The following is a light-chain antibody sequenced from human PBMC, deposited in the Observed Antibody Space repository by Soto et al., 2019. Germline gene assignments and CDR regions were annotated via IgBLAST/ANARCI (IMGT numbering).Light chain of an antibody. Sequence: QSVLSQPPSASGTPGQRVIISCSGSNSNIGRNTVNWYHLLPGTAPKLLIYTNNQPPSGVPDRLSASKSGTSASLAISWLQSEDEADYYCAAWDASLNSPVFGGGTKLTVL. CDR3: AAWDASLNSPV. CDR1: NSNIGRNT. V-gene: IGLV1-44*01. J-gene: IGLJ2*01. CDR2: TNN.